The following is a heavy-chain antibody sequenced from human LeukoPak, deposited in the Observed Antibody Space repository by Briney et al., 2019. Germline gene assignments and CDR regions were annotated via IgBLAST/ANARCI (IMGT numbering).Heavy chain of an antibody. V-gene: IGHV3-33*01. D-gene: IGHD2/OR15-2a*01. CDR3: ARDPPIYNYFDY. J-gene: IGHJ4*02. CDR1: GFTFSSYG. Sequence: GGSLRLSCAASGFTFSSYGMHWVRQAPGKGLEWVAVIWYDGSNKYYADSVKGRFTISRDNSKNTLYLQVNSLRAEDTAVYYCARDPPIYNYFDYWGQGTLVTVSS. CDR2: IWYDGSNK.